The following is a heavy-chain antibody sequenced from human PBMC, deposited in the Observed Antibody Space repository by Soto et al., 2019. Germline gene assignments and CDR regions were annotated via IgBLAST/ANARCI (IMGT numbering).Heavy chain of an antibody. J-gene: IGHJ6*03. Sequence: ASVKVSCKASGYTFTSYGISWVRQAPGQGLEWMGWISAYNGNTNYAQKLQGRVTMTTDTSTSTAYMELRSLRSDDTAVYYCARGMIHFDSYYYYYYYMDVWGKGTTVTVSS. V-gene: IGHV1-18*01. CDR1: GYTFTSYG. CDR2: ISAYNGNT. D-gene: IGHD3-9*01. CDR3: ARGMIHFDSYYYYYYYMDV.